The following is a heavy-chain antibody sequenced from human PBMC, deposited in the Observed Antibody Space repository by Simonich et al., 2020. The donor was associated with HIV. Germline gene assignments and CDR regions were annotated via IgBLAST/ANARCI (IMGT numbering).Heavy chain of an antibody. CDR2: NRSSGNVI. CDR1: GFTFSSYE. CDR3: TRDRYYSFWSGYHYNGMDV. J-gene: IGHJ6*02. D-gene: IGHD3-3*01. Sequence: EVQLVESGGGLVQAGGSLRLSCVASGFTFSSYEMNWVRQAQERGREWVSYNRSSGNVIFYRYSVKGLFTIPRDNAKNSLYLQMNSLRAEDAAVYYCTRDRYYSFWSGYHYNGMDVWGQGTAVTVSS. V-gene: IGHV3-48*03.